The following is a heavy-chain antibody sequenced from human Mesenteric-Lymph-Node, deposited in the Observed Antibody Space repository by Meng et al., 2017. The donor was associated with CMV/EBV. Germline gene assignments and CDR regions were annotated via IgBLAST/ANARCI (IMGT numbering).Heavy chain of an antibody. Sequence: GSLRLSCAVYGGSFSGYYWSWIRQPPGKGLEWIGEINHSGSTNYNPSLKSRVTISVDTSKNQFSLKLSSVTAADTAIYYCARASYYYFSLDVWGQGTTVTVSS. CDR3: ARASYYYFSLDV. V-gene: IGHV4-34*01. CDR1: GGSFSGYY. J-gene: IGHJ6*02. CDR2: INHSGST.